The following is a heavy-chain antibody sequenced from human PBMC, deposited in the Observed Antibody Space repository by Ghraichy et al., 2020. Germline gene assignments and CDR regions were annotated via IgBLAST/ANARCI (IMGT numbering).Heavy chain of an antibody. CDR2: ISWNSGSL. Sequence: SLNISCAASGFTFDDYAMHWVRQAPGKGLEWVSGISWNSGSLGYADSVKGRFTISRDNAKNSLYLQMNSLRAEDTALYYCAKEVGWLRGRKTYFFDSWGQGTLVTVSS. CDR3: AKEVGWLRGRKTYFFDS. V-gene: IGHV3-9*01. CDR1: GFTFDDYA. D-gene: IGHD5-12*01. J-gene: IGHJ4*02.